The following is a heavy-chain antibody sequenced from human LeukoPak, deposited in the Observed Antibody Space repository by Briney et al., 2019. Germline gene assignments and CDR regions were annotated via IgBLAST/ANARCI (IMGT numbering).Heavy chain of an antibody. CDR3: ATKRILWGPAPYYYYGMDV. V-gene: IGHV1-2*02. CDR1: GYTFTGYY. Sequence: GASVKVSCKASGYTFTGYYMHWVRQAPGQGLEWMGWINPNSGGTNYAQKFQGRVTMTRDTSISTAYMELSRLRSDDTAVYYCATKRILWGPAPYYYYGMDVWGQGTTVTVSS. CDR2: INPNSGGT. J-gene: IGHJ6*02. D-gene: IGHD2-21*01.